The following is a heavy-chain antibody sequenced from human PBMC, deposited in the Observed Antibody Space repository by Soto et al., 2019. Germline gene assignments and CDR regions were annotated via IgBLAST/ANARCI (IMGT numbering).Heavy chain of an antibody. V-gene: IGHV3-48*03. CDR3: AREERPPYNGLDV. CDR2: ISSSGSTI. D-gene: IGHD1-1*01. J-gene: IGHJ6*02. Sequence: PGGSLRLSCAASGFTFSSYEMNWVRQAPGKGLEWVSYISSSGSTIYYADSVKGRFTISRDNAKNSLYLQMNSLRLEDTAVYFCAREERPPYNGLDVWGQGTTVTVSS. CDR1: GFTFSSYE.